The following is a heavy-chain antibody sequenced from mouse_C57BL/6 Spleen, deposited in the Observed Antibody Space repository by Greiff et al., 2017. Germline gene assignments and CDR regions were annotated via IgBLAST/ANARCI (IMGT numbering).Heavy chain of an antibody. CDR1: GFNINDYS. Sequence: EVKLVESGAELVRPGASVKLSCTASGFNINDYSMHWVKQTPEQSLEWIGRFGAENGDTKYPAKLQGKATITADTSTNTVYLQLSRLTSEDTAVXYCIRSSDPVYAMDYWGQGTSVTVSS. CDR2: FGAENGDT. J-gene: IGHJ4*01. V-gene: IGHV14-4*01. CDR3: IRSSDPVYAMDY. D-gene: IGHD1-1*01.